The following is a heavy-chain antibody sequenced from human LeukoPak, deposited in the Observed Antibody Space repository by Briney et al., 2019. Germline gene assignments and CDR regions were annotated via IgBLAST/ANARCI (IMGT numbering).Heavy chain of an antibody. Sequence: GGSLRLSCAASGFTFSSYAMSWVRQAPGKGLEWVSVIYSGGSTYYADSVKGRFTISRDNSKNTLYLQMNSLRAEDTAVYYCARSLRSYCSGGSCYFYFDYWGQGTLVTVSS. V-gene: IGHV3-66*01. CDR3: ARSLRSYCSGGSCYFYFDY. D-gene: IGHD2-15*01. CDR1: GFTFSSYA. J-gene: IGHJ4*02. CDR2: IYSGGST.